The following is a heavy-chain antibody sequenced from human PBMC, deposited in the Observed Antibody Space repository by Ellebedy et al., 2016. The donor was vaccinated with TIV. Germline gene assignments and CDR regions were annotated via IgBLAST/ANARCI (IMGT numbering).Heavy chain of an antibody. CDR2: ISYDGSNK. CDR1: GFTFSSYA. D-gene: IGHD5-18*01. CDR3: ASADTAMATGAFDY. Sequence: GESLKISXAASGFTFSSYAMSWVRQAPGKGLEWVAVISYDGSNKYYADSVKGRFTISRDNSKNTLYLQMNSLRAEDTAVYYCASADTAMATGAFDYWGQGTLVTVSS. V-gene: IGHV3-30-3*01. J-gene: IGHJ4*02.